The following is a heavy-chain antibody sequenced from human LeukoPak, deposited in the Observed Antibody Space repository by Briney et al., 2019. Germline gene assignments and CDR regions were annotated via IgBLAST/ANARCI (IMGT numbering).Heavy chain of an antibody. CDR3: ARDSGTWFDP. Sequence: SETLSLTCTVSGDSISSYYWSWIRRPAGKGLGWIGRIYTNDNTNYNPSLKSRVTMSADTPKNQFSLKLSSVTAADAAVYYCARDSGTWFDPWGQGSLVTVSS. V-gene: IGHV4-4*07. J-gene: IGHJ5*02. CDR1: GDSISSYY. CDR2: IYTNDNT. D-gene: IGHD1-26*01.